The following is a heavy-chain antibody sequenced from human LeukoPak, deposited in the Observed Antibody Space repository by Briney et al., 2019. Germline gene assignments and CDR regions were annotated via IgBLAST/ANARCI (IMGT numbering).Heavy chain of an antibody. CDR1: GXSISSYH. Sequence: SETLSLTWTVSGXSISSYHGSWIRQPPGKGLEWIGYISYSGSTNYNPSLKSRVTISVDASKNQFSLSLSSVTAADTAVYYCARHLDYYGSGTYEFWGQGTLVTVSS. CDR2: ISYSGST. V-gene: IGHV4-59*08. J-gene: IGHJ4*02. CDR3: ARHLDYYGSGTYEF. D-gene: IGHD3-10*01.